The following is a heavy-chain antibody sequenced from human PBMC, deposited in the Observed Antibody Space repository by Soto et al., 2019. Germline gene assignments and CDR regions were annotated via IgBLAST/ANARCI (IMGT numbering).Heavy chain of an antibody. Sequence: SLRLSCAASGFTFSSYAMSWVRQAPGKGLEWVSAISGSGGSTYYADSVKGRFTISRDNSKNTLYLQMNSLRAEDTAVYYCAKDYLYCSSTSCWYYFDYWGQGTLVTVSS. J-gene: IGHJ4*02. D-gene: IGHD2-2*01. CDR3: AKDYLYCSSTSCWYYFDY. V-gene: IGHV3-23*01. CDR1: GFTFSSYA. CDR2: ISGSGGST.